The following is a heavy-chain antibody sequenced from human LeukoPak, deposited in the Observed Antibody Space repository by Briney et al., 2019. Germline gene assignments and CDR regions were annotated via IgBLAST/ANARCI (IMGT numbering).Heavy chain of an antibody. Sequence: GGSLRLSCAAPGFMFHDYAIHWVRQAPGKGLEWVSLISGDGGSTFYADSVKGRFTISRDNSKNSLYLQMNSLRSDDIALYYCARESESSGWYDYWGQGTLVTVSS. CDR3: ARESESSGWYDY. CDR2: ISGDGGST. J-gene: IGHJ4*02. V-gene: IGHV3-43*02. D-gene: IGHD6-19*01. CDR1: GFMFHDYA.